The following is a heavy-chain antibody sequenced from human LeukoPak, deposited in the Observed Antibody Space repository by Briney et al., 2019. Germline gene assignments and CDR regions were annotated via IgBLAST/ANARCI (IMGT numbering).Heavy chain of an antibody. V-gene: IGHV4-34*01. D-gene: IGHD5/OR15-5a*01. CDR1: GESFSGHY. Sequence: SETLSLTCAVYGESFSGHYWSWIRQAPGKGLEWIGEINESASTNYNPSLKSRVTISVDTSKNQFSLTLNSVTAADTAVYYCARPQSCLGYYNMDVWGKGTTVTVSS. CDR3: ARPQSCLGYYNMDV. CDR2: INESAST. J-gene: IGHJ6*03.